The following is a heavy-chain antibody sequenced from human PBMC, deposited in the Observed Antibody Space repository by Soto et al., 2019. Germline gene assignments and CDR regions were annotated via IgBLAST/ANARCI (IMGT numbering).Heavy chain of an antibody. J-gene: IGHJ6*02. Sequence: GASVKVSCKASGYTFTSYGISWVRQAPGQGLEWMGWISAYNGNTNYAQKLQGRVTMTTDTSTSTAYMELRSLRSDDTAVYYCARAPRFLEWLLYNDYYYYGMDVWGQGTTVTVAS. D-gene: IGHD3-3*01. CDR3: ARAPRFLEWLLYNDYYYYGMDV. CDR2: ISAYNGNT. V-gene: IGHV1-18*01. CDR1: GYTFTSYG.